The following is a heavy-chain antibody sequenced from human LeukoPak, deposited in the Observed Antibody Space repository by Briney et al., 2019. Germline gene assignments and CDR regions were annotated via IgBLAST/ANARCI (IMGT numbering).Heavy chain of an antibody. CDR1: GFTFSSYS. Sequence: GGSLRLSCAASGFTFSSYSMNWVRQAPGKGLEWVSYISYSSRTIYYADSVKGRFTISRDNAKNSLYLQMNSLRAEDTAVYYCATRYYDFWSGQPGHMDVWGKGTTVTVSS. CDR3: ATRYYDFWSGQPGHMDV. CDR2: ISYSSRTI. V-gene: IGHV3-48*01. D-gene: IGHD3-3*01. J-gene: IGHJ6*03.